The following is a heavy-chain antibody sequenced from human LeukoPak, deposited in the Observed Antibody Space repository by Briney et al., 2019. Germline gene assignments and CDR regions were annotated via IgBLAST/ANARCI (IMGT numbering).Heavy chain of an antibody. CDR1: GGSISSSSYY. D-gene: IGHD5-24*01. CDR3: ASRGREDGYNQIPGFDY. CDR2: IYYSGST. Sequence: SETLSLTCTVSGGSISSSSYYWGWIRQPPGKGLEWFGSIYYSGSTYYNPSLKSRVTISVDTSKNQFSLKLSSVTAADTAVYYCASRGREDGYNQIPGFDYWGQGTLVTVSS. J-gene: IGHJ4*02. V-gene: IGHV4-39*01.